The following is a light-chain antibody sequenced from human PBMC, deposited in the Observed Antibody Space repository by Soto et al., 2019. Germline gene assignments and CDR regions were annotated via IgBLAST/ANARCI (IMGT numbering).Light chain of an antibody. V-gene: IGKV1-17*01. J-gene: IGKJ4*01. CDR1: QGIRSD. CDR3: LQHNTYPSLT. CDR2: AAS. Sequence: DIQMTQSPPSLSASIGDRVTITCRASQGIRSDLAWYQQKPGKAPKCLIYAASNLQRGVPSRFSGSGSRTEFNLTISSLQPEDFATYYCLQHNTYPSLTFGGGTKVEIK.